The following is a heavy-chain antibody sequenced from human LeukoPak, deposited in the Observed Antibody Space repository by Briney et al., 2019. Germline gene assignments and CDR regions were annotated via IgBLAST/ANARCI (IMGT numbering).Heavy chain of an antibody. CDR3: AREGRYFDWLLKGYYFDY. D-gene: IGHD3-9*01. Sequence: SETLSLTCAVYGGSFSGYYWSWIRQPPGKGLEWMGEINHSGSTNYNPSLKSRVTISVDTSKNQFSLQRSSATAADTAVYYCAREGRYFDWLLKGYYFDYWGQGTLVTVSS. CDR2: INHSGST. V-gene: IGHV4-34*01. CDR1: GGSFSGYY. J-gene: IGHJ4*02.